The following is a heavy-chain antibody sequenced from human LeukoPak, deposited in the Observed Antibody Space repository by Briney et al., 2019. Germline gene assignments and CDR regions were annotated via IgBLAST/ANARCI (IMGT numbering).Heavy chain of an antibody. CDR1: GFTFDDYA. J-gene: IGHJ4*02. V-gene: IGHV3-9*01. CDR2: ISWNSGSI. CDR3: AKDMREVGSSWDGYFDY. Sequence: GGSLRLSCAASGFTFDDYAMHWVRQAPGKGLEWVSGISWNSGSIGYADSVKGRFTISRDNAKNSLYLQMNSLRAEDTALYYCAKDMREVGSSWDGYFDYWGQGTLVTVSS. D-gene: IGHD6-13*01.